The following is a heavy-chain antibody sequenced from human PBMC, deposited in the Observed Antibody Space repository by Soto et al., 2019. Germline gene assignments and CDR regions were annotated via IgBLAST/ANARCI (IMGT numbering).Heavy chain of an antibody. CDR2: INHSGST. CDR3: ARGAMVRGVPYYYYYYYMDV. Sequence: AETLSLTCAVYGGSFSGYYWSWIRQPPGKGLEWIGEINHSGSTNYNPSLKSRVTISVDTSKNQFSLKLSSVTAADTAVYYCARGAMVRGVPYYYYYYYMDVWGKGTTVTVSS. CDR1: GGSFSGYY. J-gene: IGHJ6*03. V-gene: IGHV4-34*01. D-gene: IGHD3-10*01.